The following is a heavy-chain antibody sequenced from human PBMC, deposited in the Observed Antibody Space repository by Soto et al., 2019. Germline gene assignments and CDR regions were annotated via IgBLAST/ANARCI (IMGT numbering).Heavy chain of an antibody. CDR1: GFSLSTSGMR. V-gene: IGHV2-70*04. Sequence: GPTLVNPTQTLTLTCTFSGFSLSTSGMRVSWIRQPPGKALEWLARIDWDDDKFYSTSLKTRLTISKDTSKNQVVLTMTNMDPVDTATYYCARIRGTAAAGYFDYWGQGTLVTVSS. J-gene: IGHJ4*02. D-gene: IGHD6-13*01. CDR2: IDWDDDK. CDR3: ARIRGTAAAGYFDY.